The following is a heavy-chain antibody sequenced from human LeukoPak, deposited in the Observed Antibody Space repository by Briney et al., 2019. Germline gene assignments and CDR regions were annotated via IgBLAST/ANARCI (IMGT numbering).Heavy chain of an antibody. V-gene: IGHV3-23*01. D-gene: IGHD3-22*01. CDR1: GFTFSSYA. Sequence: GRSLRLSCAASGFTFSSYAMSWVRQAPGKGLEWVSAISGSGGSTYYADSVKGRFTISRDNSKNTLYLQMNSLRAEDTAVYYCAKDRVVVAAAALDYWGQGTLVTVSS. CDR3: AKDRVVVAAAALDY. J-gene: IGHJ4*02. CDR2: ISGSGGST.